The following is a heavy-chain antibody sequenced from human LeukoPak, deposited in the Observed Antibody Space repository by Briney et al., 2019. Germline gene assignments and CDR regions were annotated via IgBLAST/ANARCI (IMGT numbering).Heavy chain of an antibody. V-gene: IGHV5-51*01. CDR3: ARHVSVRGYRRSWVDY. CDR1: DGSFISYC. J-gene: IGHJ4*02. CDR2: IIPHDAST. D-gene: IGHD6-13*01. Sequence: AEAPMVSCWASDGSFISYCYGWVRHLPPKNLVGMGVIIPHDASTKYNPSFKGQVTISADKSINNSSLQGSSLNASDTAMYYCARHVSVRGYRRSWVDYWGQGTLVSVPS.